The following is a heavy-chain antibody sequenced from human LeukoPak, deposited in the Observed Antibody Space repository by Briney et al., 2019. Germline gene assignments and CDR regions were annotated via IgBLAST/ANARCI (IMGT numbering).Heavy chain of an antibody. Sequence: ASVKVSCTASGYTFTGYYMHWVRQAPGQGLEWMAWIRPNSGGTKYAQRFQGRVTVTRDTSISTVYMELSRLRPDDTAVYYCARWGKYYYDSSGYYYWGQATLVSVSS. J-gene: IGHJ4*02. CDR2: IRPNSGGT. D-gene: IGHD3-22*01. V-gene: IGHV1-2*02. CDR1: GYTFTGYY. CDR3: ARWGKYYYDSSGYYY.